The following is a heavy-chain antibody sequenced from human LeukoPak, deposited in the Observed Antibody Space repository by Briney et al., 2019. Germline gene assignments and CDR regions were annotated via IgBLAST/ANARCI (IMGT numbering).Heavy chain of an antibody. D-gene: IGHD3-22*01. Sequence: KPSETLSLICTVSGGPISSYYWSWIRQPPGKGLEWIGYIYYSGSTNYNPSLKSRVTISVDTSKNQFSLKLSSVTAADTAVYYCARGRSTSYDSSFDYWGQGTLVTVSS. J-gene: IGHJ4*02. V-gene: IGHV4-59*01. CDR3: ARGRSTSYDSSFDY. CDR2: IYYSGST. CDR1: GGPISSYY.